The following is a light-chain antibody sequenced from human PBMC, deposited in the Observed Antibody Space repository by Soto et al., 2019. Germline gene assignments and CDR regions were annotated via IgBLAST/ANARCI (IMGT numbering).Light chain of an antibody. CDR1: QSVSNSH. V-gene: IGKV3-20*01. CDR2: GAS. CDR3: QQYGSSLIT. J-gene: IGKJ5*01. Sequence: EIVLTQSPGTLSLSPGERATLSCRASQSVSNSHLAGYQQKPGQAPKVLIYGASSRATGIPDRFSGSESGTDFALTISRLEPEGFEVYYCQQYGSSLITFGQRTRLEIK.